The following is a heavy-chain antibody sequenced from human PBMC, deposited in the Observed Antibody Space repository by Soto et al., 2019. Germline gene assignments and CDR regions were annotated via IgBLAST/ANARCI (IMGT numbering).Heavy chain of an antibody. CDR3: AKDSLDSGRSYYYPFDY. J-gene: IGHJ4*02. Sequence: EVQLLESGGGLVQPGGSLSLSCATSGFIFTNYAMSWVRQTPGKGLEWASAISGLTGTGYAYYSDSVRGRFTVYRDNSXNXXYLQMNSLRAEDTAIYYCAKDSLDSGRSYYYPFDYWGQGTLVTVSS. V-gene: IGHV3-23*01. D-gene: IGHD3-10*01. CDR2: ISGLTGTGYA. CDR1: GFIFTNYA.